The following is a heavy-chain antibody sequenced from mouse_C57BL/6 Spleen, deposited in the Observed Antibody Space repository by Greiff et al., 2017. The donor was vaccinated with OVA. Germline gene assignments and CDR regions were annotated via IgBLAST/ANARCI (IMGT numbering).Heavy chain of an antibody. D-gene: IGHD1-1*01. CDR1: GYTFTDYY. V-gene: IGHV1-76*01. CDR2: IYPGSGNT. CDR3: ASLDYYGSSPWFAY. Sequence: VQVVESGAELVRPGASVKLSCKASGYTFTDYYINWVKQRPGQGLEWIARIYPGSGNTYYNEKFKGKATLTAEKSSSTAYMQLSSLTSEDSAVYFCASLDYYGSSPWFAYWGQGTLVTVSA. J-gene: IGHJ3*01.